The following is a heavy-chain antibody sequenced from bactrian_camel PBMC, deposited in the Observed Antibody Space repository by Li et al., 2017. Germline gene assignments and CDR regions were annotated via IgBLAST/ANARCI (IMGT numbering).Heavy chain of an antibody. D-gene: IGHD4*01. CDR1: GFTFDDHA. CDR3: AAARRCDSHNRLSAWPYGD. J-gene: IGHJ4*01. Sequence: QLVESGGGLVQPGGSLRLSCAASGFTFDDHAMGWVRHTPGQGLEWVSTVSWSGDSTYYGDSVKGRFTISRDNAKNTVYLQMNSLKPEDTATYYCAAARRCDSHNRLSAWPYGDWGQGTQVTVS. V-gene: IGHV3-1*01. CDR2: VSWSGDST.